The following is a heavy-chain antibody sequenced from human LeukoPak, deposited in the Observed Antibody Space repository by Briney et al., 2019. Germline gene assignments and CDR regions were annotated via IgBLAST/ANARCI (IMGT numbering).Heavy chain of an antibody. Sequence: SETLSLTCTVSSGSISGSISSYYWSWIRQPPGKGLEWIGYIYYSGSTNYNPALKSRVTISVDPSKNQFSLKLTSVTAADTAVYYCARAWEYSSSSLPVYFDYWGQGTLVTVSS. J-gene: IGHJ4*02. CDR1: SGSISGSISSYY. D-gene: IGHD6-6*01. CDR2: IYYSGST. CDR3: ARAWEYSSSSLPVYFDY. V-gene: IGHV4-61*01.